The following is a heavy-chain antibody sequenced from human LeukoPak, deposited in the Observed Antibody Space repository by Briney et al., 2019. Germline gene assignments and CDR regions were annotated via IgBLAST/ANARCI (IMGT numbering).Heavy chain of an antibody. J-gene: IGHJ4*02. CDR1: GGSISSGSYY. Sequence: SQTLSLTGTVSGGSISSGSYYWSWIRQPAGKGLEWIGRIYTSGSTNYNPSLKSRVTISVDTSKNQFSLKLSSVTAADTAVYYCARAQRVRGVIDYWGQGTLVTVSS. V-gene: IGHV4-61*02. D-gene: IGHD3-10*01. CDR3: ARAQRVRGVIDY. CDR2: IYTSGST.